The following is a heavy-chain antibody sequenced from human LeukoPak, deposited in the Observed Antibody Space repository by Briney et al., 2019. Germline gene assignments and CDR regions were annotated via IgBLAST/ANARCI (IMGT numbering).Heavy chain of an antibody. V-gene: IGHV3-48*01. Sequence: GGSLRLSCAASGFTFSSYSMNWVRQAPGKGLEWFSYISSSSSTIYYADSVKGRFTISRDNAKNSLYLQMNSLRAEDTAVYYCASSEGIVVVPAANFDYWGQGTLVTVSS. J-gene: IGHJ4*02. CDR2: ISSSSSTI. D-gene: IGHD2-2*01. CDR3: ASSEGIVVVPAANFDY. CDR1: GFTFSSYS.